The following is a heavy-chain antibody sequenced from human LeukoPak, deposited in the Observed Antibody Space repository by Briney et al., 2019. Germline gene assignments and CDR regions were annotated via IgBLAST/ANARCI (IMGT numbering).Heavy chain of an antibody. J-gene: IGHJ4*02. CDR3: ARDQGSTSRGIDY. V-gene: IGHV3-74*01. CDR1: GFTFSSYW. CDR2: IYSDGDTT. D-gene: IGHD2-2*01. Sequence: GGSLRLSCAASGFTFSSYWMHWVRQAPGKGLVWVSRIYSDGDTTNYADSVKGRFTISRDNAKNTLYLQMNSLRAEDTAVYYCARDQGSTSRGIDYWGQGTLVTVSS.